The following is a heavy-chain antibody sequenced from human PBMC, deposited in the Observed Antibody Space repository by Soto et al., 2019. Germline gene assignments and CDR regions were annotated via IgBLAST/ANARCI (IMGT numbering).Heavy chain of an antibody. V-gene: IGHV4-4*02. CDR1: GGSISSSNW. CDR2: IYHSGST. J-gene: IGHJ6*02. CDR3: ATHGDGYGDYEYYGMDV. Sequence: SETLSLTCAVSGGSISSSNWWSFVRQPPGKGLEWIGEIYHSGSTNYNPSLKSRVTISVDKSKNQFSLKLSSVTAADTAVYYCATHGDGYGDYEYYGMDVWGQGTTVTVSS. D-gene: IGHD4-17*01.